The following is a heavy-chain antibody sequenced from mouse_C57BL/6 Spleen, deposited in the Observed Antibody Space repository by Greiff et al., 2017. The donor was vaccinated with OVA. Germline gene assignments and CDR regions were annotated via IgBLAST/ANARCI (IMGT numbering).Heavy chain of an antibody. CDR2: INPGSGGT. Sequence: VKVVESGAELVRPGTSVKVSCKASGYAFTNYLIEWVKQRPGQGLEWIGVINPGSGGTNYNEKFKGKATLTADKSSSTAYMQLSSLTSEDSAVYFCARSGYYGSSYWFAYWGQGTLVTVSA. J-gene: IGHJ3*01. CDR3: ARSGYYGSSYWFAY. CDR1: GYAFTNYL. D-gene: IGHD1-1*01. V-gene: IGHV1-54*01.